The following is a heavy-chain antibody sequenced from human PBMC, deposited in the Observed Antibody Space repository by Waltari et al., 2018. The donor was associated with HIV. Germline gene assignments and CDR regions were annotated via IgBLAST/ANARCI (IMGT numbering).Heavy chain of an antibody. CDR3: VKDMFGEYDY. CDR2: INPDGNTI. V-gene: IGHV3-74*01. Sequence: EVQLVQSGGGLVQPGGCRRLSCAASVFRVSRYWMHWVRQIPGQGLVWVSRINPDGNTINYADSVRGRFTISRDYAKNTLYLQMNSLRDEDTAMYYCVKDMFGEYDYWGQGTLVTVSS. CDR1: VFRVSRYW. D-gene: IGHD3-10*02. J-gene: IGHJ4*02.